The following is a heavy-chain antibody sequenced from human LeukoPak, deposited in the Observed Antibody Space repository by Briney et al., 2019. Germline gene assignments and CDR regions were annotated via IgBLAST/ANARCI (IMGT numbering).Heavy chain of an antibody. J-gene: IGHJ6*03. CDR1: GGSFSDYY. D-gene: IGHD5-18*01. Sequence: SETLSLTCAVYGGSFSDYYWSWIRQPPGKGLEYIGEINHSGSTNYNPSLKSRVTISVDTSKNQFSLRLSSVTAADTAVYYCASGAYSFYYMDVWGKGTTVTISS. CDR3: ASGAYSFYYMDV. CDR2: INHSGST. V-gene: IGHV4-34*01.